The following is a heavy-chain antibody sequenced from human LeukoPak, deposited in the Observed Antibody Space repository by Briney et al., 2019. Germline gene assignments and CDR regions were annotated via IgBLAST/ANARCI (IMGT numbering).Heavy chain of an antibody. D-gene: IGHD2-21*02. CDR1: GYTFTGYN. CDR3: ARDQEEYCGGDCYSGFDY. CDR2: MNPNSGGA. J-gene: IGHJ4*02. Sequence: ASVKVSCKASGYTFTGYNIHWVRQAPGQGLEWMGWMNPNSGGANYAQKFQGRVTITADESTSTAYMELSSLRSEDTAVYYCARDQEEYCGGDCYSGFDYWGQGTLVTVSS. V-gene: IGHV1-2*02.